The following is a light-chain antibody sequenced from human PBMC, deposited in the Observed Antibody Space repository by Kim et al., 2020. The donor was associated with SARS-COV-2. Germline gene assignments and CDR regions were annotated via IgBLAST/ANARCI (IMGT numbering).Light chain of an antibody. Sequence: HAAHRACPGNSNNVSNHAAAWLQHQQGHPPKLQSYRNNNRPAGIADRLSASRSGNTASLTITGLQPEDEADYYCSAWDSSLSAWVFGGGTQLTVL. CDR2: RNN. CDR3: SAWDSSLSAWV. J-gene: IGLJ3*02. CDR1: SNNVSNHA. V-gene: IGLV10-54*01.